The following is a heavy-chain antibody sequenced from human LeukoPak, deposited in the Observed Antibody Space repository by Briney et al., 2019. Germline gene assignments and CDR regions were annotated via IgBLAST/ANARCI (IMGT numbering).Heavy chain of an antibody. CDR3: ARGASGWYAENWFDP. Sequence: SETLSLTCAVYGGSFSGYYWSWIRQPPGKGLEWIGEINHSGSTNYNPSLKSRVTISVDTSKNQFSLKLSPVTAADTAVYYCARGASGWYAENWFDPWGQGTLVTVSS. V-gene: IGHV4-34*01. D-gene: IGHD6-19*01. CDR1: GGSFSGYY. CDR2: INHSGST. J-gene: IGHJ5*02.